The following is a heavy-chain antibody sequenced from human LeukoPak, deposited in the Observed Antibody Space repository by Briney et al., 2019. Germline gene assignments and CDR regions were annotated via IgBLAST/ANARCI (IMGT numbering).Heavy chain of an antibody. Sequence: PGGSLRLSCAASGFTFSSYTMSWVRQAPGKGLEWVSTITTSDGNTYYADSVKGRFTVSRDNSKNTLYLQMNSLRAEDTALYFCAKKAQYNGNYPLDYWGQGTLVTVSS. CDR3: AKKAQYNGNYPLDY. CDR2: ITTSDGNT. V-gene: IGHV3-23*01. CDR1: GFTFSSYT. J-gene: IGHJ4*02. D-gene: IGHD1-26*01.